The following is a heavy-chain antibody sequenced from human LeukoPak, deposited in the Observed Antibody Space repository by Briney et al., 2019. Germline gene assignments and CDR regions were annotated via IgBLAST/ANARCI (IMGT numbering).Heavy chain of an antibody. V-gene: IGHV4-38-2*01. CDR1: GYSLTSGYY. CDR2: IYYSGST. CDR3: ARSLSSGYYYFAY. Sequence: SETLSLTCAVSGYSLTSGYYWGWVRQPPGKGLEWIGSIYYSGSTYYNPSLKSRVTISVDTSKNQFSLKLSSVTAADTAVYYCARSLSSGYYYFAYWGQGRLVPVSS. J-gene: IGHJ4*02. D-gene: IGHD3-22*01.